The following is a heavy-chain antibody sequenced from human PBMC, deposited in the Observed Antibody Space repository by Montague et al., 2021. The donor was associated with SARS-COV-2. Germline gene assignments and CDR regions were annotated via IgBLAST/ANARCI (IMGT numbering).Heavy chain of an antibody. CDR2: IGYSASS. CDR1: GAYIGSSFSY. Sequence: SETLSLTCTVPGAYIGSSFSYWGWIRQPPGKGLEWIGSIGYSASSFYNPSLRSRVTISEDTSRNQFSLKVTSVTAADTAVYDCAGYGVGTMLDSWGPGTLVTVSS. J-gene: IGHJ5*01. V-gene: IGHV4-39*01. D-gene: IGHD1-1*01. CDR3: AGYGVGTMLDS.